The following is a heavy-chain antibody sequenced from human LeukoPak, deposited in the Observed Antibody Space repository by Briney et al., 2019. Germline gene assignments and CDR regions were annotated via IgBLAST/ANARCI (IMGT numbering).Heavy chain of an antibody. J-gene: IGHJ4*02. Sequence: GGSLRLSCAASGFTFSSYGMHWVRQAPGKGLEWVAVIWYDGSNKYYADSVKGRFTISRDNTKNTLYLQMNSQRAEDTAVYYCAMWIQVWKFDYWGQGTLVTVSS. V-gene: IGHV3-33*01. CDR2: IWYDGSNK. CDR3: AMWIQVWKFDY. CDR1: GFTFSSYG. D-gene: IGHD5-18*01.